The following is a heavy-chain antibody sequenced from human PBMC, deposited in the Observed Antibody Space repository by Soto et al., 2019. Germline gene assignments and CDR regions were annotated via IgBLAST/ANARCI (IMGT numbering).Heavy chain of an antibody. D-gene: IGHD6-13*01. J-gene: IGHJ4*02. CDR1: GLTFSGYG. CDR3: ARHFGYSSSWYGYYFDY. V-gene: IGHV3-48*01. Sequence: GGSLRLSCAASGLTFSGYGMNWVRQAPGKGLEWVSYISSSSSTIYYADSVKGRFTISRDNSKNTLYLQMNSLRAEDTAVYYCARHFGYSSSWYGYYFDYWGQGTLVTVSS. CDR2: ISSSSSTI.